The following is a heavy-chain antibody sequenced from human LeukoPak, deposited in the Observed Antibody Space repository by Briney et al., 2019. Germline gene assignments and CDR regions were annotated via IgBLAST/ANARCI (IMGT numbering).Heavy chain of an antibody. V-gene: IGHV4-61*01. D-gene: IGHD1-26*01. CDR2: IYYSGST. J-gene: IGHJ4*02. CDR1: GGSISSGSYY. CDR3: ARVNLVGATFDY. Sequence: SETLSLTCTVSGGSISSGSYYWSWIRQPPGKGLEWVGYIYYSGSTNYNPSLKSRVTISVDTSKNQFSLKLSSVTAADTAVYYCARVNLVGATFDYWGQGTLVTVSS.